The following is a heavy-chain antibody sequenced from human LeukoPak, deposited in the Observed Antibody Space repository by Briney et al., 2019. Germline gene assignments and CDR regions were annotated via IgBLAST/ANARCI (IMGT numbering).Heavy chain of an antibody. V-gene: IGHV3-15*01. Sequence: GGSLRLSCAASGFTFSNAWMSWVRQAPGKGLEWVGRIKSKTDGGTTDYAAPVKGRFTISRDDSKNTLYLQMNSLKTEDTAVYYCTTDGGYDSSGYYYDGAFDIWGQGTMVTVSS. D-gene: IGHD3-22*01. CDR3: TTDGGYDSSGYYYDGAFDI. CDR1: GFTFSNAW. CDR2: IKSKTDGGTT. J-gene: IGHJ3*02.